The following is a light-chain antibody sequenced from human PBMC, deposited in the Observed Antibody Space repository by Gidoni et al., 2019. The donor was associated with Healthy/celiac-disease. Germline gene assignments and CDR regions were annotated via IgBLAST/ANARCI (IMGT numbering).Light chain of an antibody. CDR3: QQYNNWPPVT. CDR2: GAS. CDR1: QSVSSN. J-gene: IGKJ1*01. V-gene: IGKV3-15*01. Sequence: EIVMTHSPATLSVSPGERATLSCRASQSVSSNLAWYQQKPGQAPRLLICGASTRATGIPARFSGRGSGTEFTLTISSLQSEDFAVYYCQQYNNWPPVTFXXXTKVEIK.